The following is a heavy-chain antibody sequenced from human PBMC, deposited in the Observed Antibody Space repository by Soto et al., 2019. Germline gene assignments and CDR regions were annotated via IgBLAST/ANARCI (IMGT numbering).Heavy chain of an antibody. CDR3: TRGGYDILTGYFVDY. CDR1: GFPFGDYA. CDR2: IRSKAYGGTT. J-gene: IGHJ4*02. Sequence: SLSLSCTASGFPFGDYAMSWVRQAPGKGLEWVGFIRSKAYGGTTEYAASVKGRFTISRDDSKSIAYLQMNSLKTEDTAVYYCTRGGYDILTGYFVDYWGQGTLVTVSS. D-gene: IGHD3-9*01. V-gene: IGHV3-49*04.